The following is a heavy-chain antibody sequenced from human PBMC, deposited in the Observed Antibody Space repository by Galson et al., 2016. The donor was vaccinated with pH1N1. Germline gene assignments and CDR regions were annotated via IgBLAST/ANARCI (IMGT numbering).Heavy chain of an antibody. J-gene: IGHJ4*02. V-gene: IGHV3-23*01. CDR3: VKDDSSGLYYGRPDY. D-gene: IGHD3-22*01. CDR2: MSGGGAGT. CDR1: GFTFGNFA. Sequence: SLRLSCAASGFTFGNFAISWVRQSPGKGLEWVAIMSGGGAGTYSADSVKGRFTISRDNSKNTLYLQMHSLRADDTAVYYCVKDDSSGLYYGRPDYWGQGTLVIVSS.